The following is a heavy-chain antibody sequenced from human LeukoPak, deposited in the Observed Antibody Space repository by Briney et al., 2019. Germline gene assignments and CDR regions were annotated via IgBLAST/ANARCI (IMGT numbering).Heavy chain of an antibody. CDR1: GYTLTELS. Sequence: ASVKVSCKVSGYTLTELSMHWVRQAPGKGLEWMGGFDPEDGETIYAQKFQGRVTMTEDTSTDTAYMELSSLRSEDTAVYYCATDTPRSQAYYDFWSGYQYYYYYGMDVWGQGTTVTVSS. CDR3: ATDTPRSQAYYDFWSGYQYYYYYGMDV. D-gene: IGHD3-3*01. CDR2: FDPEDGET. V-gene: IGHV1-24*01. J-gene: IGHJ6*02.